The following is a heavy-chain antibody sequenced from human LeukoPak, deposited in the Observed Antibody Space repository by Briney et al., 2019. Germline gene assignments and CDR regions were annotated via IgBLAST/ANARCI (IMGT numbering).Heavy chain of an antibody. CDR1: GYTFTSYY. V-gene: IGHV1-46*01. D-gene: IGHD5-18*01. CDR3: AREDLVTAMVDY. CDR2: INPSGGST. Sequence: GASVKVSCKASGYTFTSYYMHWVRQAPGQGLEWMGIINPSGGSTSYAQKFQGRVTMTRDMSTSTVYMELSSLRSEDTAVYYCAREDLVTAMVDYWGQGTLVTVSS. J-gene: IGHJ4*02.